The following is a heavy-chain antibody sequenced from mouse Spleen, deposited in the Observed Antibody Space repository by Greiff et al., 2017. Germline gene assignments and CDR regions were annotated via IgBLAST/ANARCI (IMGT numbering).Heavy chain of an antibody. CDR3: ARLVLYWYFDV. CDR2: INPGSGGT. Sequence: QVQLKESGAELVRPGTSVKVSCKASGYAFTNYLLEWVKQRPGQGLEWIGVINPGSGGTNYNEKFKGKATLTADKSSSTAYMQLSSLTSEDSAVYFCARLVLYWYFDVWGAGTTVTVSS. CDR1: GYAFTNYL. J-gene: IGHJ1*01. V-gene: IGHV1-54*01. D-gene: IGHD1-1*02.